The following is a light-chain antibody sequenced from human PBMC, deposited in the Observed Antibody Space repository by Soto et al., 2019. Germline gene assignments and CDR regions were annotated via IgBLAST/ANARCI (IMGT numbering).Light chain of an antibody. Sequence: EIVMTQSPATLSVSPGERATLYCRASQSVSNNLAWYQQKPGQAPRLLIYFASTRATGIPARFSGSGSGTEFTLTISSLQSEDFAVYYCQQYNKWPLTFGGGTKVETK. CDR2: FAS. CDR1: QSVSNN. CDR3: QQYNKWPLT. J-gene: IGKJ4*01. V-gene: IGKV3-15*01.